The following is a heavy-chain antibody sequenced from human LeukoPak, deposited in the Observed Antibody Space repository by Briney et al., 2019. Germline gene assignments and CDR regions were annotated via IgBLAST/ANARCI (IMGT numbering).Heavy chain of an antibody. J-gene: IGHJ4*02. CDR3: ARGRGMGFLEWLLLDS. CDR1: GYTFTDSY. Sequence: GASVTVSCQSSGYTFTDSYMHWVRPAPGHGLEWMGWINLYTGGTDYAHKFQGRVTMTSDTSISTAYMELSRLRSDDTAIFYCARGRGMGFLEWLLLDSWGQGTLVTVSS. CDR2: INLYTGGT. D-gene: IGHD3-3*01. V-gene: IGHV1-2*02.